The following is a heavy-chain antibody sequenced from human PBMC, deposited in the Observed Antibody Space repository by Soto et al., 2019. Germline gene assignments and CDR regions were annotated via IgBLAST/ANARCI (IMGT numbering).Heavy chain of an antibody. J-gene: IGHJ4*02. CDR2: INHSGST. D-gene: IGHD2-8*01. Sequence: SETLSLTCAVYGGSFSGYYWSWIRQPPGKGLEWIGEINHSGSTNYNPSLKSRVTISVDTSKNQFSLKLSSVTAADTAVYYCARTPTMVCTNGVCYKGTLQYYFDYWGQGTLVTVSS. CDR1: GGSFSGYY. CDR3: ARTPTMVCTNGVCYKGTLQYYFDY. V-gene: IGHV4-34*01.